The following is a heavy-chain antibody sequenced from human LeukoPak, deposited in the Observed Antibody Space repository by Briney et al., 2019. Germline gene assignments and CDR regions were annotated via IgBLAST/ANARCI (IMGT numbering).Heavy chain of an antibody. J-gene: IGHJ5*02. D-gene: IGHD3-10*01. CDR2: INHSGST. CDR3: ARASQGLWFRYWFDP. Sequence: PSETLSLTCAVYGGSFSGYYWSWIRQPPGKGLEWIGEINHSGSTNYNPSLKSRVTISVDTSKNQFSLKLSSVTAADMAVYYCARASQGLWFRYWFDPWGQGTLVTVSS. CDR1: GGSFSGYY. V-gene: IGHV4-34*01.